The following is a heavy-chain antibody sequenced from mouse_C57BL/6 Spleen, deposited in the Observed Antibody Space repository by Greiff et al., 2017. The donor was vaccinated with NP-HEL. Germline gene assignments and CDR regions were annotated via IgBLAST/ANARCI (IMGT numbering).Heavy chain of an antibody. CDR2: FHPYNDDT. CDR3: ALTTVVAPYFDY. D-gene: IGHD1-1*01. V-gene: IGHV1-47*01. CDR1: GYTFTTYP. J-gene: IGHJ2*01. Sequence: VQLVESGAELVKPGASVKMSCKASGYTFTTYPIEWMKQNHGKSLEWIGNFHPYNDDTKYNEKFKGKATLTVEKSSSTVYLELSRLTSDDSAVYYCALTTVVAPYFDYWGQGTTLTVSS.